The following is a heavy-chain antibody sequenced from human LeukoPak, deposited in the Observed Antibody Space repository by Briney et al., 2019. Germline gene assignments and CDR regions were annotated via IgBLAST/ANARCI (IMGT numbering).Heavy chain of an antibody. J-gene: IGHJ5*02. CDR1: GGSISSSSYY. Sequence: PSETLSLTCTVSGGSISSSSYYWGWIRQPPGKGLEWIGSIYYSGSTYYNPSLKSRVTISVDTSKNQFSLKLSSVTAADTAVYYCARDRTVVVVVAATQAHWFDPWGQGTLVTVSS. V-gene: IGHV4-39*07. CDR2: IYYSGST. D-gene: IGHD2-15*01. CDR3: ARDRTVVVVVAATQAHWFDP.